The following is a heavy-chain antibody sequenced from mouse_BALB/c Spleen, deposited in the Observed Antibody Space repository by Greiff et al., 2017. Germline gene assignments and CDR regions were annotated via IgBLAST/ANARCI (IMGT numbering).Heavy chain of an antibody. CDR2: ISNGGGST. Sequence: EVMLVESGGGLVPPGGSLKLSCAASGFTFSSYTMSWVRQTPEKRLEWVAYISNGGGSTYYPDTVKGRFTISRDNAKNTLYLQMSSLKSEDTAMYYCARHDGYFDYWGQGTTLTVSS. CDR1: GFTFSSYT. CDR3: ARHDGYFDY. J-gene: IGHJ2*01. V-gene: IGHV5-12-2*01.